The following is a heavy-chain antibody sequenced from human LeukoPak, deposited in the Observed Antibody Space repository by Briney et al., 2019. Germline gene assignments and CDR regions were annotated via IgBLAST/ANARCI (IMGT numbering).Heavy chain of an antibody. CDR2: IYYSGST. Sequence: PSETLSLTCTVSGGSISSGGYYWSWIRQHPGKGLEWIGYIYYSGSTYYNPSLKSRVTISVDTSKNQFSLKLSSVTAADTAVYYCARGGIPVAEDYFDYWGQGTLVTVSS. J-gene: IGHJ4*02. V-gene: IGHV4-31*03. D-gene: IGHD6-19*01. CDR3: ARGGIPVAEDYFDY. CDR1: GGSISSGGYY.